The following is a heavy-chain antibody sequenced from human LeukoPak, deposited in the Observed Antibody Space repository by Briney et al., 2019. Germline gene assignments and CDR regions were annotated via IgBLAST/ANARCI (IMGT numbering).Heavy chain of an antibody. Sequence: ASVKVSCKASGGTFSSYAISWVRQAPGQGLEWMGGIIPIFGTANYAQKFQGRVTITADESTSTAYMGLSSLRSEDTAVYYCARGVVVVPAAPNWFDPWGQGTLVTVSS. D-gene: IGHD2-2*01. V-gene: IGHV1-69*01. CDR1: GGTFSSYA. CDR3: ARGVVVVPAAPNWFDP. CDR2: IIPIFGTA. J-gene: IGHJ5*02.